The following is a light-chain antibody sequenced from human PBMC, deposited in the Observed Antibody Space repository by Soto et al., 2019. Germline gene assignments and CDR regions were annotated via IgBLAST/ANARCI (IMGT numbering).Light chain of an antibody. V-gene: IGKV1-5*03. CDR2: KAS. Sequence: DIQMLQSPSTLSASVGDRVTITCRASQSISSWLAWYQQKPGKAPKLLIYKASSLESGVPSRFSGSGSGTEFTLTISSLQPDDFATYYCQQYNSYSGTFGQGTKVEIK. J-gene: IGKJ1*01. CDR3: QQYNSYSGT. CDR1: QSISSW.